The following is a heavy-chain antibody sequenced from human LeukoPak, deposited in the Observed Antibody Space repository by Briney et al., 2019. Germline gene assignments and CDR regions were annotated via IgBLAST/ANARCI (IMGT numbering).Heavy chain of an antibody. CDR3: ARAYPNYYCSSTSCYKTDSFDY. CDR1: GFTFSSYW. D-gene: IGHD2-2*02. CDR2: INTDGSST. Sequence: PGGSLRLSCAASGFTFSSYWMHWVRQAPGKGLVWVSRINTDGSSTSYADSVKGRFTISRDNAKNTLYLQMNSLRAEDTAVYYCARAYPNYYCSSTSCYKTDSFDYWGQGTLVTVSS. J-gene: IGHJ4*02. V-gene: IGHV3-74*01.